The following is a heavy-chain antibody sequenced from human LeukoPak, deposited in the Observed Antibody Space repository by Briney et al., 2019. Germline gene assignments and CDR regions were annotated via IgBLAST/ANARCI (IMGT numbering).Heavy chain of an antibody. CDR3: ARASELLNWNRPYYYMDV. Sequence: SVKVSCKASGGTFSSYAISWVRQAPGQGLEWMGGIIPIFGTANYAQKFQGRVTITTDESTSTAYMELSSLRSEDTAVYYCARASELLNWNRPYYYMDVWGKGTTVTVSS. J-gene: IGHJ6*03. D-gene: IGHD1-1*01. CDR2: IIPIFGTA. V-gene: IGHV1-69*05. CDR1: GGTFSSYA.